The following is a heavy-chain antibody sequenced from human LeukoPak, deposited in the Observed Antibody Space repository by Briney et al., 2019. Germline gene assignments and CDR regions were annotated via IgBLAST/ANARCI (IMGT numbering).Heavy chain of an antibody. Sequence: GGSLRLSCAASGFTFSNYAMNWVRQAPGKGLEWVSAISGSGGSTDYTDSVKGRITISRDNSNNTLYLQMNSLRAEDTAVYYCAKGSGYGSGWYYFDYWGRGTLVTVSS. J-gene: IGHJ4*02. D-gene: IGHD6-19*01. V-gene: IGHV3-23*01. CDR1: GFTFSNYA. CDR2: ISGSGGST. CDR3: AKGSGYGSGWYYFDY.